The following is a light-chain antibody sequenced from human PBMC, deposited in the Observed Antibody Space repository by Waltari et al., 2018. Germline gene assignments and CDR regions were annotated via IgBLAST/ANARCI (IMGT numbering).Light chain of an antibody. Sequence: QSALTHPASVSGSPGHSITLSCPGTSSDTGCDNDVPGYQQHPGKAPKLIIYDVSERPSGVSNRFSGSKSGNTASLTISGLQAEDEADYYCNSYAGSSSWVFGGGTKLTVL. CDR1: SSDTGCDND. J-gene: IGLJ3*02. V-gene: IGLV2-14*01. CDR2: DVS. CDR3: NSYAGSSSWV.